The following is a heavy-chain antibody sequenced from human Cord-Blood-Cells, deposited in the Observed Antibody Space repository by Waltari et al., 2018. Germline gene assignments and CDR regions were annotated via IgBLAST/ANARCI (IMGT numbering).Heavy chain of an antibody. CDR2: SNPNSGGT. J-gene: IGHJ4*02. CDR3: ARVWSEYSSSFDY. D-gene: IGHD6-6*01. Sequence: QVQLVQSGAEVKKPGASVKVSCKASGYTFTGYYMHWVRQAPGQGLEWMGWSNPNSGGTNDAQKFQGRVTMTRDTSISTAYMELSMLRSDDTAVYYCARVWSEYSSSFDYWGQGTLVTVSS. V-gene: IGHV1-2*02. CDR1: GYTFTGYY.